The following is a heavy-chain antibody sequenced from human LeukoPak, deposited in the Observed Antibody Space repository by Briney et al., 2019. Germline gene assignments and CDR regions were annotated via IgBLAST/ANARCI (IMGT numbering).Heavy chain of an antibody. CDR1: GGSISSSNW. J-gene: IGHJ4*02. V-gene: IGHV4-4*02. CDR2: IYYSGST. CDR3: ARRYDSSGYYFDY. Sequence: SETLSLTCAVSGGSISSSNWWSWIRQPPGKGLEWIGSIYYSGSTYYNPSLKSRVTISVDTSKNQFSLKLSSVTAADTAVYYCARRYDSSGYYFDYWGQGTLVTVSS. D-gene: IGHD3-22*01.